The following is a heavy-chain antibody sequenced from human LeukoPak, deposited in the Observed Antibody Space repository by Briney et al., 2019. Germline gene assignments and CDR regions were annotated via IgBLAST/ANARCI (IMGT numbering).Heavy chain of an antibody. CDR3: ASALWFRAPFDY. CDR1: GGSFSGYY. V-gene: IGHV4-34*01. Sequence: SETLSLTCAVYGGSFSGYYWSWIRQPPGKGLEWIGEINHSGSINYNPSLKRRLTIPVDPSKNQSSLKLSSVTAADTAVYYCASALWFRAPFDYCGQGTLVTVSS. D-gene: IGHD3-10*01. CDR2: INHSGSI. J-gene: IGHJ4*02.